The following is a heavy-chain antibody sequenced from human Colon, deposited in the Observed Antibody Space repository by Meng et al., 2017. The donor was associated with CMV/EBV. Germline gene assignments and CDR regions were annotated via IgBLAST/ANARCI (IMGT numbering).Heavy chain of an antibody. D-gene: IGHD3-9*01. CDR3: ATDLLTGAFFAH. Sequence: VASGFSFDSYSMNWVRQSPARGLEWVSSISSSSNYKFYADSVKGRFTISRDNAKNSVYLQMDSLRVEDTAVYYCATDLLTGAFFAHWGKG. CDR2: ISSSSNYK. CDR1: GFSFDSYS. J-gene: IGHJ4*02. V-gene: IGHV3-21*01.